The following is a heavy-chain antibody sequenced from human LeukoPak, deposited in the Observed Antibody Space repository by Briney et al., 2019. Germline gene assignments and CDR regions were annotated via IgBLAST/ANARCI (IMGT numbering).Heavy chain of an antibody. Sequence: SETLSLTCTVSGGSISSSSYYWGWIRQPPGKGLEWIGSIYYSGSTYYNPSLKSRVTISVDTSKNQFSLKLSSVTAADTAVYYCARAYSGWYPPNWFDPWGQGTLVTVSS. CDR3: ARAYSGWYPPNWFDP. CDR1: GGSISSSSYY. CDR2: IYYSGST. J-gene: IGHJ5*02. V-gene: IGHV4-39*07. D-gene: IGHD6-19*01.